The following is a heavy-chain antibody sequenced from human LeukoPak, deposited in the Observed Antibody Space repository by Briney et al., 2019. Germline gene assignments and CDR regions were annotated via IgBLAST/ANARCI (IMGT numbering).Heavy chain of an antibody. V-gene: IGHV5-51*01. CDR3: ARFADSSGYYDY. Sequence: GESLKISCKGSGYSFTSDWIGWLRQMPGKGLEWMGIIYPRDSETRYSPSFQGQVTISADTSLSTAYLQWSSLQASETAMYYCARFADSSGYYDYWGQGTLVTVSS. J-gene: IGHJ4*02. CDR2: IYPRDSET. D-gene: IGHD3-22*01. CDR1: GYSFTSDW.